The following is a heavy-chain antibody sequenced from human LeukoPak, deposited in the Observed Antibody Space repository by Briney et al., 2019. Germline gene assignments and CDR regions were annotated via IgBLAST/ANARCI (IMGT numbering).Heavy chain of an antibody. CDR1: GFPFSDYG. CDR2: IRFEGDDD. V-gene: IGHV3-30*02. D-gene: IGHD3-10*02. Sequence: GGSLRLSCAASGFPFSDYGIHWVRQAPGKGLEWVAFIRFEGDDDFYAESVKGRFTISRDTSRNTLYLQMNSLRLEDTAVYYCAELGITMIGGVWGKGTTVTISS. CDR3: AELGITMIGGV. J-gene: IGHJ6*04.